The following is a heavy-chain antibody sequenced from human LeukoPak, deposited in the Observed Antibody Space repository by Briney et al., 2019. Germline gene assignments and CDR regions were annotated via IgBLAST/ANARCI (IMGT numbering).Heavy chain of an antibody. V-gene: IGHV4-34*01. J-gene: IGHJ4*02. CDR1: GGSFSGYY. CDR3: ARGLNDSWTGENY. D-gene: IGHD3-3*01. CDR2: INHSGST. Sequence: SETLSLTCAVYGGSFSGYYWSWIRQPPGKGLEWIGEINHSGSTNYNPSLKSRVTISLNTSKSQFSLKVRYVTAADTAVYYCARGLNDSWTGENYWGQGTLVTVSS.